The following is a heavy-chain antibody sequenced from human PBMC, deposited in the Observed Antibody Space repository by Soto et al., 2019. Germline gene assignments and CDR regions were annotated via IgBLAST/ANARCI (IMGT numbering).Heavy chain of an antibody. CDR2: ISSSSSYI. CDR3: ARAPPSYDFWSGYFPVDFDY. V-gene: IGHV3-21*01. D-gene: IGHD3-3*01. J-gene: IGHJ4*02. CDR1: GFTFSSYS. Sequence: PGGSLRLSCAASGFTFSSYSMNWVRQAPGKGLEWVSSISSSSSYIYYADSVKGRFTISRDNAKNSLYLQMNSLRAEDTAVYYCARAPPSYDFWSGYFPVDFDYWGQGTLVTVSS.